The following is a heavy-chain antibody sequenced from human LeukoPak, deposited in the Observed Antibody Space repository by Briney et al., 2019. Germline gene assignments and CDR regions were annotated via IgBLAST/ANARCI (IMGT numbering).Heavy chain of an antibody. D-gene: IGHD6-25*01. V-gene: IGHV4-39*07. CDR2: IYYSGST. Sequence: PSETLSLTCTVSGGSISSSSYYWGWIRQPPGKGLEWIGSIYYSGSTYYNPSLKSRVTISVDTSKNQFSLKLSSVTAADTAVYYCARGFPRFRQRYYYYYVDVWGKGTTVTVSS. CDR1: GGSISSSSYY. J-gene: IGHJ6*03. CDR3: ARGFPRFRQRYYYYYVDV.